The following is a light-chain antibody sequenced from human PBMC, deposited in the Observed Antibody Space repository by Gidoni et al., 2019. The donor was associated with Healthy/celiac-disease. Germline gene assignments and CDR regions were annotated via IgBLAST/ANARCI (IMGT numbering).Light chain of an antibody. J-gene: IGLJ3*02. Sequence: SYELTQPPSVSVSPGQTARITCSGDALPKQYAYWYQQKPGQAPVLVIYKDSERPLGIPERFSGSSSGTTVTLTISGVQAEDEADYYCQSADSSGNWVFGGGTKLTVL. CDR2: KDS. CDR1: ALPKQY. CDR3: QSADSSGNWV. V-gene: IGLV3-25*03.